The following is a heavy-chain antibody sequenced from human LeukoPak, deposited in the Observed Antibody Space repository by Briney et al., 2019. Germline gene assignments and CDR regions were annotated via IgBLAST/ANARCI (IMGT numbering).Heavy chain of an antibody. J-gene: IGHJ3*02. CDR2: ISYDGSNK. V-gene: IGHV3-30*18. Sequence: GGSLRLSCAASGFTFSSYGMHWVRQAPGKGLEWVAVISYDGSNKYYADSVKGRFTTSRDNSKNTLYLQMNSLRAEDTAVYYCAKDLGLGGMDAFDIWGQGTMVTVSS. CDR3: AKDLGLGGMDAFDI. D-gene: IGHD1-14*01. CDR1: GFTFSSYG.